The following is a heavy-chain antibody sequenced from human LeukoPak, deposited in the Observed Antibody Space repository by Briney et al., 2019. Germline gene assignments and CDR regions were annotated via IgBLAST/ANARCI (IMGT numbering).Heavy chain of an antibody. V-gene: IGHV4-34*01. CDR3: ARHHYGSSGYYFFDY. CDR1: GGSFSGYY. Sequence: PSETLSLTCAVYGGSFSGYYWSWIRQPPGKGLEWIGEINHSGSTNYNPSLKSRVTISVDTSKNQFSLKLSSVTAADTAVYYCARHHYGSSGYYFFDYWGQGTRLTVS. D-gene: IGHD3-22*01. CDR2: INHSGST. J-gene: IGHJ4*02.